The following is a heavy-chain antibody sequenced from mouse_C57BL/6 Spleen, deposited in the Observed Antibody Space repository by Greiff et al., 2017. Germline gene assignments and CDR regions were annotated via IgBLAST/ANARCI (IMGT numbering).Heavy chain of an antibody. V-gene: IGHV1-80*01. CDR3: ARTPPVAVTDV. CDR2: IYPGDGDT. J-gene: IGHJ1*03. CDR1: GYAFSSYW. Sequence: VMLVESGAELVKPGASVKISCKASGYAFSSYWMNWVKQRPGKGLEWIGQIYPGDGDTNYNRKFKGKATLTADKSSSTAYMQLSSLTSEDSAVYFGARTPPVAVTDVWGTGTTVTVSS. D-gene: IGHD1-1*01.